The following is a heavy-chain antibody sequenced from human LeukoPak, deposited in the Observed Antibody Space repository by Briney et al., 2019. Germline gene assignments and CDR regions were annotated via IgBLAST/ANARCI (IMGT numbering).Heavy chain of an antibody. Sequence: GSLRLSCAASGFTFSSYWMSWVRQPPGKGLEWIGSIYYSGNTYHSPSLMSRVTISVDTSKNQFSLKLSFVTAADTAVYYCARAPHFFDTSGSRYYFDYWGQGALVTVSS. D-gene: IGHD3-22*01. CDR3: ARAPHFFDTSGSRYYFDY. CDR2: IYYSGNT. V-gene: IGHV4-39*07. J-gene: IGHJ4*02. CDR1: GFTFSSYW.